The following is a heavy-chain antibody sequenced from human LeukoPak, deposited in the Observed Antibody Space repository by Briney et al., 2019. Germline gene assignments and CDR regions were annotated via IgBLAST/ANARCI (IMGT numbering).Heavy chain of an antibody. J-gene: IGHJ4*02. CDR3: ARVIAVADTFDY. Sequence: GASVKDSCMASGYTFISYYMHWVRQAPGQGLEWMGIINPSGGSTSCAQKLQGRVTRTRDMSTSTVYMERSSLRSEDTAVYYCARVIAVADTFDYGGQGTLVTVSS. CDR2: INPSGGST. CDR1: GYTFISYY. D-gene: IGHD6-19*01. V-gene: IGHV1-46*01.